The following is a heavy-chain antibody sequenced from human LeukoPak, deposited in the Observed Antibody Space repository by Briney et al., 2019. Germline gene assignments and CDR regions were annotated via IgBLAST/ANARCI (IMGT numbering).Heavy chain of an antibody. V-gene: IGHV3-30-3*01. D-gene: IGHD6-13*01. CDR2: ISYDGSNK. CDR3: ARDRGIAAGWFDP. J-gene: IGHJ5*02. CDR1: GFTFSSYA. Sequence: PGRSLRLSCAASGFTFSSYAMHWVRQAPGKGLKWVAVISYDGSNKYYADSVKGRFTISRDNSKNTLYLQMNSLRAEDTAVYYCARDRGIAAGWFDPWGQGTLVTVSS.